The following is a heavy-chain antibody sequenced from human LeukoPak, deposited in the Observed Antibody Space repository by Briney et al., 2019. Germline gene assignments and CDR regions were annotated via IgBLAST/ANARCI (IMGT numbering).Heavy chain of an antibody. Sequence: PGGSLRLSCAASGFTASNNYMSWVRQAPGKGLEWVSVIYSGGSTLYGDSVKGRFTISRDNSKNTLYLQMNSLRAEDTAVYYCARTKSGYGNSPWGQGTMVTVSS. CDR3: ARTKSGYGNSP. V-gene: IGHV3-53*01. CDR2: IYSGGST. D-gene: IGHD4-23*01. CDR1: GFTASNNY. J-gene: IGHJ3*01.